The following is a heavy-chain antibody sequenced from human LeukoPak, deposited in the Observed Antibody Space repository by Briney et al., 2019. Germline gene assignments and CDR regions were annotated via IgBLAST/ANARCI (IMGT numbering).Heavy chain of an antibody. J-gene: IGHJ4*02. CDR1: GYTFTSYG. D-gene: IGHD2-15*01. CDR2: MNPNSGNT. V-gene: IGHV1-8*02. Sequence: ASVKVSCKASGYTFTSYGISWVRQAPGQGLEWMGWMNPNSGNTGYAQKFQGRVTMTRNTSISTAYMELSSLRSEDTAAYYCARELGYCSGGICLTLDYWGQGTLVTVSS. CDR3: ARELGYCSGGICLTLDY.